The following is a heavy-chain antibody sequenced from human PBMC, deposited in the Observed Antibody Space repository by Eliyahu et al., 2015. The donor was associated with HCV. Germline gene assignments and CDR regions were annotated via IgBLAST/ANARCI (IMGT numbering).Heavy chain of an antibody. J-gene: IGHJ6*02. CDR3: ASRGGGGGSRSVLFGTMDV. CDR2: IYYSGST. CDR1: GGSISSSSYY. D-gene: IGHD3-10*01. Sequence: QLQLQESGPGLVKPSETLSLTCTVSGGSISSSSYYWGWIRQPPGKGLEWIGSIYYSGSTYYNPSLKSRVTISVDTSKNQFSLKLSSVTAADTAVYYCASRGGGGGSRSVLFGTMDVWGQGTTVTVSS. V-gene: IGHV4-39*07.